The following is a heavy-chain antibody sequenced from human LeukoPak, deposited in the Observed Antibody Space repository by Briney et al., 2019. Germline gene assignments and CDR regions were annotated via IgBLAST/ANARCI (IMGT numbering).Heavy chain of an antibody. D-gene: IGHD3-22*01. V-gene: IGHV1-2*02. Sequence: GASVKVSCKASGYTFTGYYMHWVRQAPGQGLEWMGWINPNSGGTNYAQKFQGRVTMTRDTSISTAYMELSRLRSDDTAVYYCARDDDSSGYYGDDAFDTWGQGTMVTVSS. CDR1: GYTFTGYY. CDR3: ARDDDSSGYYGDDAFDT. CDR2: INPNSGGT. J-gene: IGHJ3*02.